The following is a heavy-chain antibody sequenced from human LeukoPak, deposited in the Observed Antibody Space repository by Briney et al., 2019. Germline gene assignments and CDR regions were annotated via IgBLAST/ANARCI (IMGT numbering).Heavy chain of an antibody. J-gene: IGHJ3*02. CDR1: GDSVSSNSAA. CDR2: TYYKSKWYN. Sequence: SQTLSLTCAVSGDSVSSNSAAWNWIRQSPWRGLGWLGRTYYKSKWYNDYALSVKSRITISPDTSKNQFSLQLNSVTPEDTAVYYCVGSKKSDAFDIWGQGTMVTVSS. CDR3: VGSKKSDAFDI. V-gene: IGHV6-1*01.